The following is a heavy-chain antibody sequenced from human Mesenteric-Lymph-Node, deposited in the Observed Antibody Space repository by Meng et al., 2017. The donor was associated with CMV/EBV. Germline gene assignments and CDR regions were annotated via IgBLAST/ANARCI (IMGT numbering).Heavy chain of an antibody. CDR3: AKGSRDGYNGLFDY. D-gene: IGHD5-24*01. J-gene: IGHJ4*02. V-gene: IGHV3-21*04. Sequence: GESLKISCAASGFTFSSYSMNWVRQAPGKGLEWVSSISSSSYIYYADSVKGRFTISRDNSKNTLYLQMNSLRAEDTALYYCAKGSRDGYNGLFDYWGQGTLVTVSS. CDR1: GFTFSSYS. CDR2: ISSSSYI.